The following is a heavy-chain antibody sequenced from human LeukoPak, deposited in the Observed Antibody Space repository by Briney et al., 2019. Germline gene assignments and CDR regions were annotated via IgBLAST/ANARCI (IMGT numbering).Heavy chain of an antibody. V-gene: IGHV4-34*01. D-gene: IGHD6-19*01. CDR2: INHSGST. J-gene: IGHJ5*02. Sequence: SETLSLTCAVSGGSFSGYYWSWIRAPPRKGRECVGEINHSGSTNYHPSLKSRVSISADTTKNQFSLKLSSVTAADTAVYYCARADRGASGWFDPWGQGTLVTVSS. CDR3: ARADRGASGWFDP. CDR1: GGSFSGYY.